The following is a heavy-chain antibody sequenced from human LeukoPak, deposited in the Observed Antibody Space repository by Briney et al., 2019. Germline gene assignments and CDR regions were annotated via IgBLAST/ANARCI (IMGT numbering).Heavy chain of an antibody. V-gene: IGHV3-43*02. CDR1: GFTFDDYA. CDR2: ISGDGGST. CDR3: ATNYYDSSGYYSYWYFDL. Sequence: GGSLRLSCAASGFTFDDYAMHWVRQAPGKGLEWVSLISGDGGSTYYADSLKGRFTISRDNSKNSLYLQMNSLRTEDTALYYCATNYYDSSGYYSYWYFDLWGRGTLVTVSS. J-gene: IGHJ2*01. D-gene: IGHD3-22*01.